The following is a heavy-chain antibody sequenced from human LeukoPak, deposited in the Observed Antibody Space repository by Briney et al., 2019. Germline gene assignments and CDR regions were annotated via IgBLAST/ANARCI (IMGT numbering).Heavy chain of an antibody. Sequence: PGGSLRLSCAASGFTFSSYWMSWVRQAPGKGLEWVANIKQDGSEKYYVDSVKGRFTISRENAKNSLYLQMNSLRAEDTAVYYCARYSGSYEVNYYYYYGMDVWGQGTTVTVSS. CDR1: GFTFSSYW. J-gene: IGHJ6*02. V-gene: IGHV3-7*03. CDR3: ARYSGSYEVNYYYYYGMDV. CDR2: IKQDGSEK. D-gene: IGHD1-26*01.